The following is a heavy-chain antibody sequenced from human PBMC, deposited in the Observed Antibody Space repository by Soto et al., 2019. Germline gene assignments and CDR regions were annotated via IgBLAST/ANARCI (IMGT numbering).Heavy chain of an antibody. J-gene: IGHJ4*02. CDR2: MNPDGSAI. Sequence: PGGSRRLSWVVSGVTFSSSLMHWVRPRPGKGLVWVSRMNPDGSAINYADSVKGRFTTSRDNAKNILYLQMNSLRAADTAVYYCARGYYESSDYFVGSPIFDYWGQGSLVTVSS. D-gene: IGHD3-22*01. CDR3: ARGYYESSDYFVGSPIFDY. V-gene: IGHV3-74*01. CDR1: GVTFSSSL.